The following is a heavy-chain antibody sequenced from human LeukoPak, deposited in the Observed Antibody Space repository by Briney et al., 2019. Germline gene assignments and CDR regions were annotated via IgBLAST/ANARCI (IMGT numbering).Heavy chain of an antibody. Sequence: SETLSLTCTVSGGSISSSSYYWGWTRQPPGKGLEWIGSIYYSGSTYYNPSLKSRVTISVDTSKNQFSLKLSSVTAADTAVYYCARNKLAVAGLYYFDYWGQGTLVTVSS. J-gene: IGHJ4*02. CDR2: IYYSGST. V-gene: IGHV4-39*01. CDR3: ARNKLAVAGLYYFDY. CDR1: GGSISSSSYY. D-gene: IGHD6-19*01.